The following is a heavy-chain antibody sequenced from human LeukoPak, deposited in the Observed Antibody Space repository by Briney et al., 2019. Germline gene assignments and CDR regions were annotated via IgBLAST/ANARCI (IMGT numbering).Heavy chain of an antibody. J-gene: IGHJ5*02. V-gene: IGHV4-34*01. D-gene: IGHD4-17*01. Sequence: SETLSLTCAVYGGSLSYYYWSWIHQPPEKGLEWIGEINRSGSTTYNPSIKSRVSISVDTSKNQFSLKLSSVTAADTAVYYCARETPTTVTTRGWFDPWGQGTLVTVSS. CDR2: INRSGST. CDR3: ARETPTTVTTRGWFDP. CDR1: GGSLSYYY.